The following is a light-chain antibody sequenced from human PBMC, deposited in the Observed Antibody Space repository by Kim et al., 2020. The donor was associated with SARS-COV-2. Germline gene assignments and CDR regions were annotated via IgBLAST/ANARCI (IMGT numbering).Light chain of an antibody. J-gene: IGKJ1*01. CDR2: MAS. CDR1: QSIDYR. CDR3: QRYDTFAKT. Sequence: AYAGDRVTITCRTSQSIDYRLAWYQNKPGTAPKLLIYMASRLEGGVPLRFSGSGSGTYFTLTINSLQPDDVATYYCQRYDTFAKTFGQGTKVDIK. V-gene: IGKV1-5*03.